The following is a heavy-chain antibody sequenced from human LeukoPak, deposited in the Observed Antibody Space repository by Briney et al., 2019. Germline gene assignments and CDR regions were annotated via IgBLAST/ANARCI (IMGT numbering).Heavy chain of an antibody. V-gene: IGHV3-21*01. Sequence: GGSLRLSCAASGFTFSSHSMNWVRQAPGKGLEWVSSISSSSSYIYYADSVKGRFTISRDNAKNSLYLQMNSLRAEDTAVYYCARGAYYSNYEALDYWGQGTLVTVSS. J-gene: IGHJ4*02. CDR2: ISSSSSYI. D-gene: IGHD4-11*01. CDR1: GFTFSSHS. CDR3: ARGAYYSNYEALDY.